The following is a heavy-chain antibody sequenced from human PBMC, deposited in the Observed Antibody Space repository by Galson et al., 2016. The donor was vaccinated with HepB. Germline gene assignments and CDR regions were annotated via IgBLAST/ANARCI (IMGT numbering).Heavy chain of an antibody. V-gene: IGHV4-39*07. J-gene: IGHJ4*02. D-gene: IGHD3-3*02. Sequence: SETLSLTCSVSGASISNSSSYYWGWIRQPPGKGLEWIASISYSGSTTYYNPSLESRVTLPIDTSKNQFSLKLNSVTAADTAVYYCARVPASTRFDYWGQGTLVTVSS. CDR2: ISYSGST. CDR3: ARVPASTRFDY. CDR1: GASISNSSSYY.